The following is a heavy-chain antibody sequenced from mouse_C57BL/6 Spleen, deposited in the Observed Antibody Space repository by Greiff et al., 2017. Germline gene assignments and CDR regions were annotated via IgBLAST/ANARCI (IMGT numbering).Heavy chain of an antibody. CDR1: GYTFTSYW. D-gene: IGHD1-1*01. J-gene: IGHJ4*01. Sequence: QVQLQQPGAELVRPGSSVKLSCKASGYTFTSYWMHWVKQRPIQGLEWIGNIDPSDSETHYNQKFKDKATLTVDKSSSTAYMQLSSLTSEDSAVYYCARTGAHYYGSSPRYAMDYWGQGTSVTVSS. V-gene: IGHV1-52*01. CDR2: IDPSDSET. CDR3: ARTGAHYYGSSPRYAMDY.